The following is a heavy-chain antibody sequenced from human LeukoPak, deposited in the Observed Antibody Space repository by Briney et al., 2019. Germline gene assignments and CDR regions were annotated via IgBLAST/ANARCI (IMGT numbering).Heavy chain of an antibody. CDR3: ARDEGCSSTSCLFDY. CDR1: GYTFTSYY. V-gene: IGHV1-46*01. D-gene: IGHD2-2*01. Sequence: ASVKVSCKASGYTFTSYYMHWVRQAPGQGLEWMGIINPSGGSTNYAQKFQGRVTMTRDMSTGTVYMELSSLRSEDTAVYYCARDEGCSSTSCLFDYWGQGTLVTVSS. CDR2: INPSGGST. J-gene: IGHJ4*02.